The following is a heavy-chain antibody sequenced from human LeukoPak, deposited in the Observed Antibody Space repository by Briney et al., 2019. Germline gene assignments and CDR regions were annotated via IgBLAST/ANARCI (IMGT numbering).Heavy chain of an antibody. CDR2: ISSSSSTI. J-gene: IGHJ5*02. CDR3: ARDVMETSPWTTEGFDP. Sequence: PGGSLRLSCAASGFTFSSYSMNWVRQAPGKGLEWVSYISSSSSTIYYADSVKGRFTISRDNAKNSLYLQINSLRAEDTAVYYCARDVMETSPWTTEGFDPWGQGTLVTVSS. D-gene: IGHD3/OR15-3a*01. V-gene: IGHV3-48*01. CDR1: GFTFSSYS.